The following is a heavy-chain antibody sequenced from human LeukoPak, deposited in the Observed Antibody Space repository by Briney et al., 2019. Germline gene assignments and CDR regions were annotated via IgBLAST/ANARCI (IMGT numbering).Heavy chain of an antibody. CDR3: AVPPLSGSGSSRPLAGVDV. CDR1: GFSFSDHW. D-gene: IGHD3-10*01. V-gene: IGHV3-7*01. CDR2: IKQDGSGK. Sequence: GGSLRLSCAASGFSFSDHWMSWVCQAPEKGLEWVANIKQDGSGKNYVDSVKGRFTISRDNVENSLILQMNSLRAEDTAVYYCAVPPLSGSGSSRPLAGVDVWGQGTTVTVSS. J-gene: IGHJ6*02.